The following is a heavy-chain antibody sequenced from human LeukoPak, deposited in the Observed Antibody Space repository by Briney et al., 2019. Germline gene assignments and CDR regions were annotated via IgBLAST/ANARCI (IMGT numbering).Heavy chain of an antibody. Sequence: SVKVSCKASGGTFSSYAISWVRQAPGQGLEWMGRIIPIFGTANYAQKFQGRVTITTDESTSTAYMELSSLRSEDTAVYYCARGGEYSSSSGDYFGYWGQGTLVTVSS. CDR2: IIPIFGTA. CDR3: ARGGEYSSSSGDYFGY. D-gene: IGHD6-6*01. V-gene: IGHV1-69*05. CDR1: GGTFSSYA. J-gene: IGHJ4*02.